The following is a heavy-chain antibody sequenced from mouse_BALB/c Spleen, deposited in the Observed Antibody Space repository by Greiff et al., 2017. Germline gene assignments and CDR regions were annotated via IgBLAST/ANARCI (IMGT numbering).Heavy chain of an antibody. D-gene: IGHD2-1*01. CDR2: IYPGDGDT. J-gene: IGHJ1*01. CDR1: GYAFSSYW. V-gene: IGHV1-80*01. CDR3: ARMDYGNPYWYFDV. Sequence: QVQLQQSGAELVRPGSSVKISCKASGYAFSSYWMNWVKQRPGQGLEWIGQIYPGDGDTNYNGKFKGKATLTADKSSSTAYMQLSSLTSEDSAVYFCARMDYGNPYWYFDVWGAGTTVTVSS.